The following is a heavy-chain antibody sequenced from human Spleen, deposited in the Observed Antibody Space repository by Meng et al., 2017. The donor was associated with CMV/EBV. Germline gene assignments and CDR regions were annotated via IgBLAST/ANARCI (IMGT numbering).Heavy chain of an antibody. D-gene: IGHD2-2*01. Sequence: GGSLRLSCATSGFTLNDAWMSWVRQAPGKGLEWVGRIKNKADGGTTDYAAPVKGRFTISRDDSKNTLFLQMNSLKTKDTAVYYCATDYRRYCNRTSCYYGEHWGQGTLVTVSS. CDR3: ATDYRRYCNRTSCYYGEH. V-gene: IGHV3-15*01. CDR2: IKNKADGGTT. J-gene: IGHJ1*01. CDR1: GFTLNDAW.